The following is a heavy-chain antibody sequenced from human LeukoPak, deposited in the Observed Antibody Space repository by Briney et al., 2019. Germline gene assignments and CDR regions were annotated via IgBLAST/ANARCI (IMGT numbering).Heavy chain of an antibody. D-gene: IGHD2-15*01. CDR1: RFTFGDYA. CDR3: ARGRYCSGGSCYGAR. J-gene: IGHJ4*02. CDR2: IRSNAYGETT. Sequence: GGSLRLSCTASRFTFGDYAMSRFRQAPGKGLEWVGFIRSNAYGETTEYAASVKGRFTISRDDSKSIAYLQMNSLETEDTAVYFCARGRYCSGGSCYGARWGQGTLVTVSS. V-gene: IGHV3-49*03.